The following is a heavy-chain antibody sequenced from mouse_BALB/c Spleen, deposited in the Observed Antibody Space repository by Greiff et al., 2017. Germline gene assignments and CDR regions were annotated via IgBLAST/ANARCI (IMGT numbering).Heavy chain of an antibody. Sequence: VQRVESGAELVRPGVSVKISCKGSGYTFTDYAMHWVKQSHAKSLEWIGVISTYYGDASYNQKFKGKATMTVDKSSSTAYMELARLTSEDSAIYYCARGGTTVRYFDVWGAGTTVTVSS. CDR2: ISTYYGDA. D-gene: IGHD1-1*01. V-gene: IGHV1S137*01. CDR3: ARGGTTVRYFDV. J-gene: IGHJ1*01. CDR1: GYTFTDYA.